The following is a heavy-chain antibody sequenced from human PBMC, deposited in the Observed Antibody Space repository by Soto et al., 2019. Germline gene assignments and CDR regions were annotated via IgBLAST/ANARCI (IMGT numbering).Heavy chain of an antibody. CDR1: GFTFRTYT. D-gene: IGHD3-10*01. CDR2: IRGFSPYT. Sequence: PGGPLRLSCISSGFTFRTYTMNWVRQAPGKGLEWVSGIRGFSPYTFYAESVKGRFTISRDNAKNSLYLQMDSLRAEDTAVYYCARDRGYDAHDYYYNAMDVWGQGTTVTVSS. V-gene: IGHV3-21*01. CDR3: ARDRGYDAHDYYYNAMDV. J-gene: IGHJ6*02.